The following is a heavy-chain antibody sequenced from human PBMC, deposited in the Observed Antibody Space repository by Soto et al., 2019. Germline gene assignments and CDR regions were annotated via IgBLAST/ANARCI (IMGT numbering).Heavy chain of an antibody. V-gene: IGHV3-23*01. CDR2: ISGTGRVT. CDR3: AKDVRYGIVTGIEYFDH. D-gene: IGHD3-9*01. Sequence: EVQLLESGGGLVQPGGSLKISCAVSGFTFSSYAMSWVRQAPGKGLEWVSGISGTGRVTNYAESVKGRFTISRDNPKNTLSLEMKRLRDEDTAVYYCAKDVRYGIVTGIEYFDHWGQGTLVTVSS. J-gene: IGHJ1*01. CDR1: GFTFSSYA.